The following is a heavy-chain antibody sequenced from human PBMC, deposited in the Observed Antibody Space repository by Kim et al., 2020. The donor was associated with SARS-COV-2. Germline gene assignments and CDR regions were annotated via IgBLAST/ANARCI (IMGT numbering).Heavy chain of an antibody. V-gene: IGHV3-33*06. CDR3: AKDAPDYGGNGGLGMDV. Sequence: GKGRFTIARDNSKNTLYLQMNSLRAEDTAVYYCAKDAPDYGGNGGLGMDVWGQGTTVTVSS. D-gene: IGHD4-17*01. J-gene: IGHJ6*02.